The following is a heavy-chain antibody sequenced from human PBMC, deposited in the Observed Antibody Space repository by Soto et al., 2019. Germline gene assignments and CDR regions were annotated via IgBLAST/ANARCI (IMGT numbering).Heavy chain of an antibody. CDR1: GGTFSSYA. CDR3: ARHILRFLEWSQTFDS. D-gene: IGHD3-3*01. CDR2: IIPIFGTA. J-gene: IGHJ5*01. Sequence: ASVKVSCKASGGTFSSYAISWVRQAPGQGLEWMGGIIPIFGTANYAQKFQGRVTITADESTSTAYMELSSLRSEDTAVYYCARHILRFLEWSQTFDSWGPGTLVTVSS. V-gene: IGHV1-69*13.